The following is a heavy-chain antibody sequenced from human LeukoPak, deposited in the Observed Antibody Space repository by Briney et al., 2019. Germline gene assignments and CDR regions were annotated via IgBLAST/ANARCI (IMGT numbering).Heavy chain of an antibody. CDR2: ISWNSGSI. J-gene: IGHJ4*02. D-gene: IGHD3-22*01. CDR1: GFTFSTSA. V-gene: IGHV3-9*01. Sequence: GGSLRLSCAASGFTFSTSAMHWVRQAPGKGLEWVSGISWNSGSIGYADSVKGRFTISRDNAKNSLYLQMNSLRVEDTALYYCAKDMAQYYYDSSGHYPDYWGQGTLVTVSS. CDR3: AKDMAQYYYDSSGHYPDY.